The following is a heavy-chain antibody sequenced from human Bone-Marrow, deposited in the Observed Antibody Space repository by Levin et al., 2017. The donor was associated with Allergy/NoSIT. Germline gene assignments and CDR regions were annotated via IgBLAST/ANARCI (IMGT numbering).Heavy chain of an antibody. Sequence: SVKVSCKASGGSLSSYTVSWVRQAPGQGLEWMGRIIPILGMTNYAQKFEGRVTISTDKSTSTVYMELNSLRSEDTAVYYCATMETTGTGRPDPWGQRTLVIVSS. CDR2: IIPILGMT. J-gene: IGHJ5*02. CDR3: ATMETTGTGRPDP. D-gene: IGHD1-1*01. V-gene: IGHV1-69*02. CDR1: GGSLSSYT.